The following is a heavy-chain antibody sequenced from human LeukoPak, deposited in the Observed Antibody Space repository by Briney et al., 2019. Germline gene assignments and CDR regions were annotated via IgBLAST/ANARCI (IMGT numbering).Heavy chain of an antibody. D-gene: IGHD5-18*01. V-gene: IGHV1-69*06. CDR3: ARGPYSLSYFDH. Sequence: SVKVSCEASGGTFSSYAISWVRQAPGQGLEWMGGIIPIFGTANYAQKFQGRVTITADKSTSTAYMELSSLRSEDTAVYYCARGPYSLSYFDHWGQGTLVTVSS. CDR1: GGTFSSYA. J-gene: IGHJ4*02. CDR2: IIPIFGTA.